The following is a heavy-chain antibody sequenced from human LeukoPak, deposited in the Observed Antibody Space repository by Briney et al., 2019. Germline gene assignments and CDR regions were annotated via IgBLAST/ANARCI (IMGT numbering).Heavy chain of an antibody. CDR3: AKAEYSSGWYDAFDI. CDR2: ISGSGGST. D-gene: IGHD6-19*01. V-gene: IGHV3-23*01. CDR1: GFIFSSYA. J-gene: IGHJ3*02. Sequence: GGSLRLSCAASGFIFSSYAMSWVRQGPGKGLEWVSAISGSGGSTYYADSVKGRFTISRDNSKNTLYLQMNSLRAEDTAVYYCAKAEYSSGWYDAFDIWGQGTMVTVSS.